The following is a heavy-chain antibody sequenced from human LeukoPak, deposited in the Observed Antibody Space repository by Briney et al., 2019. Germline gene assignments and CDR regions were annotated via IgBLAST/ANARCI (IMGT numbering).Heavy chain of an antibody. D-gene: IGHD3-16*01. CDR2: ISSSSSYI. Sequence: GGSQRLSCAASGFKFSDHYIDWVRQAPGKGLEWVSSISSSSSYIYYADSVKGRFTISRDNAKNSLYLQMNSLRAEDTAVYYCARAYGGVINLDYWGQGTLVTVSS. J-gene: IGHJ4*02. CDR1: GFKFSDHY. V-gene: IGHV3-21*01. CDR3: ARAYGGVINLDY.